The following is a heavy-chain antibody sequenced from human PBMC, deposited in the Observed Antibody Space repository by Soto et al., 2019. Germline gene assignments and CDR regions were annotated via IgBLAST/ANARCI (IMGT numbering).Heavy chain of an antibody. CDR2: MYNTGST. V-gene: IGHV4-59*01. D-gene: IGHD2-21*02. CDR3: ARDLWGYCGTDCYPLDV. J-gene: IGHJ6*02. CDR1: GGSISSYY. Sequence: SETLSLTCNFSGGSISSYYWSLIRQPPGKGLEWIGYMYNTGSTVYNPSFKSRVTISVDTSKNQFSLKLNSVTAADTAVYYCARDLWGYCGTDCYPLDVWGQGTTVTVSS.